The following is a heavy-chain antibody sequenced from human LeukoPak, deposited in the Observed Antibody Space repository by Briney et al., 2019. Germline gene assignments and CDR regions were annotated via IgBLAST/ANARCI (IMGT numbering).Heavy chain of an antibody. J-gene: IGHJ3*02. V-gene: IGHV3-23*01. CDR2: ISSSGGST. D-gene: IGHD6-13*01. Sequence: GGSLRLSCAASGFTLSRYTMNWVRQAPGKGLEWASAISSSGGSTYYADSVKGRFTISRDNSKNTLYVQMNSLRAEDTAVYYCAKDSVAAAARGDAFDIWGQGTMVTVSS. CDR1: GFTLSRYT. CDR3: AKDSVAAAARGDAFDI.